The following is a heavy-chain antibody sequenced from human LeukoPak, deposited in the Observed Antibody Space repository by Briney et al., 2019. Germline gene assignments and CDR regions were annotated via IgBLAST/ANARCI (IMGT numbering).Heavy chain of an antibody. J-gene: IGHJ6*03. V-gene: IGHV4-39*07. Sequence: SETLSLTCTVSGGSISSSSYYWGWIRQPPGKGLEWIGSIYYSGSTYYNPSLKSRVTISVDTSKNQFSLKLSSVTAADTAVYYYARGRQQLPNYYYYYMDVWGKGTTVTISS. CDR1: GGSISSSSYY. CDR2: IYYSGST. CDR3: ARGRQQLPNYYYYYMDV. D-gene: IGHD6-13*01.